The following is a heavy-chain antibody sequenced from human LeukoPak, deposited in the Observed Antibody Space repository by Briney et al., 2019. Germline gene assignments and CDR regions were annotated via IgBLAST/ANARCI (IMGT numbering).Heavy chain of an antibody. D-gene: IGHD6-13*01. Sequence: ASVKVSCKASGYTFTSYGISWVRQAPGQGLEWMGWISAYNGNTNYAQKLQGRVTMTTDTSTSTAYMELRSLRSDDTAVYYCARDPTYSSSWLNDYWGQGTLVTVSS. CDR2: ISAYNGNT. V-gene: IGHV1-18*01. CDR1: GYTFTSYG. J-gene: IGHJ4*02. CDR3: ARDPTYSSSWLNDY.